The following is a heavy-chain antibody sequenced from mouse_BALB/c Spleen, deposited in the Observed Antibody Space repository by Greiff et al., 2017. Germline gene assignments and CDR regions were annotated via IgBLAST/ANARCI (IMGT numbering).Heavy chain of an antibody. CDR3: AGNYGNAWFAY. J-gene: IGHJ3*01. CDR1: GYTFTSYY. D-gene: IGHD2-1*01. V-gene: IGHV1S56*01. Sequence: VQLQQSGPELVKPGASVRISCKASGYTFTSYYIHWVKQRPGQGLEWIGWIYPGNVNTKYNEKFKGKATLTADKSSSTAYMQLSSLTSEDSAVYFCAGNYGNAWFAYWGQGTLVTVSA. CDR2: IYPGNVNT.